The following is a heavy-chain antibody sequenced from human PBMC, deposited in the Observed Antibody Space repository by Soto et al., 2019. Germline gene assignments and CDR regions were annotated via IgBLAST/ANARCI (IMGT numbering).Heavy chain of an antibody. CDR1: GGSISHYY. CDR3: ARGAYCSRTNCYLHPVDY. D-gene: IGHD2-2*01. CDR2: VYYSGST. J-gene: IGHJ4*02. V-gene: IGHV4-59*01. Sequence: PSETLSLTCTVSGGSISHYYWSWIRQSPGKGLEWIGYVYYSGSTTYNPSLKSRLTMSVDTSMNQYSLKLSSVTTADTAVYYCARGAYCSRTNCYLHPVDYWGQGTLVTVS.